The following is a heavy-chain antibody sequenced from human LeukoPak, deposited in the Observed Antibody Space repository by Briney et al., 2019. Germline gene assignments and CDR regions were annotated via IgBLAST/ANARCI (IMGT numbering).Heavy chain of an antibody. CDR3: ARRDASGSLTFDY. J-gene: IGHJ4*02. D-gene: IGHD3-10*01. CDR1: GGSISSSIYY. Sequence: SETLSLTCSVSGGSISSSIYYWGWIRQPPGKGLEWIGSIYYTGSTYYNPSLKSRVTISLDTSKNQFSLKLSSVTAADTAVYYCARRDASGSLTFDYWGQGTLVTVSS. CDR2: IYYTGST. V-gene: IGHV4-39*07.